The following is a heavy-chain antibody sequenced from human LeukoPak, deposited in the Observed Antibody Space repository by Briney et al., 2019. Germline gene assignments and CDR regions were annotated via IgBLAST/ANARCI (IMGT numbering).Heavy chain of an antibody. D-gene: IGHD3-10*01. V-gene: IGHV3-23*01. CDR3: AKEFRVA. CDR1: GITLSIYG. Sequence: GGSLRLSCAASGITLSIYGMSWVRQAPGKGLEWGSAISGSGDSTYYADSVKGRFTISRDNSKNTLYLQMNSLRADDTAVYYCAKEFRVAWGQGTLVTVSS. CDR2: ISGSGDST. J-gene: IGHJ5*02.